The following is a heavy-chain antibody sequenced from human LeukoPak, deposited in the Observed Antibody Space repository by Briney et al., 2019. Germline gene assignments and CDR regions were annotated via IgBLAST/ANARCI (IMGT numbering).Heavy chain of an antibody. Sequence: SQTLSLTCAVSGGSISSGGYSWSWIRQPPGKGLEWIGYIYHSGSTYYSPSLKSRVTISVDRSKNQFSLKLSSVTAADTAVYYCAGTMVRGVIRSLDYWGQGTLVTVSS. CDR2: IYHSGST. V-gene: IGHV4-30-2*01. CDR1: GGSISSGGYS. D-gene: IGHD3-10*01. CDR3: AGTMVRGVIRSLDY. J-gene: IGHJ4*02.